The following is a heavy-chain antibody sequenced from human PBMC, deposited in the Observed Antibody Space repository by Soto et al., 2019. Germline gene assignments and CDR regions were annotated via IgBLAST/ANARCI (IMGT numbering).Heavy chain of an antibody. J-gene: IGHJ4*02. Sequence: PSETLSLTCTVSGGSIRSYYWTWIRQPPGKGLEWLGDIFYSGSTFYNPSLKSRVTISIHTSKSQFSLQLTSVAAADTAVYYCARGAADTAMVDSWGQGTLVTVSS. CDR3: ARGAADTAMVDS. V-gene: IGHV4-59*01. CDR1: GGSIRSYY. CDR2: IFYSGST. D-gene: IGHD5-18*01.